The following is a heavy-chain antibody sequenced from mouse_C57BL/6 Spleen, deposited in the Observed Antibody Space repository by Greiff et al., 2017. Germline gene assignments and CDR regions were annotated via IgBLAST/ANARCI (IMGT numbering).Heavy chain of an antibody. CDR1: GYTFTSYG. J-gene: IGHJ4*01. V-gene: IGHV1-81*01. Sequence: QVQLQQSGAELARPGASVKLSCKASGYTFTSYGISWVKQRTGQGLVWIGEIYPRSGNTYYNEKFKGKATLTADKSSSTAYMELRSLTSEDSEVYFWHYYGSGAMDYWGQGTSVTVSS. D-gene: IGHD1-1*01. CDR2: IYPRSGNT. CDR3: HYYGSGAMDY.